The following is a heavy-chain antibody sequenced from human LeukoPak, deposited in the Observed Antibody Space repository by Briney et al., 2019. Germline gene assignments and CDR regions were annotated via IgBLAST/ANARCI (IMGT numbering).Heavy chain of an antibody. CDR1: GGTFSSYA. Sequence: GASVKASCKASGGTFSSYAISWVRQAPGQGLEWMGGIIPIFGTANYAQKFQGRVTITADESTSTAYMELSSLRSEDTAVYYCARDLHDSSGYPTYFDYWGQGALVTVSS. CDR3: ARDLHDSSGYPTYFDY. J-gene: IGHJ4*02. CDR2: IIPIFGTA. D-gene: IGHD3-22*01. V-gene: IGHV1-69*13.